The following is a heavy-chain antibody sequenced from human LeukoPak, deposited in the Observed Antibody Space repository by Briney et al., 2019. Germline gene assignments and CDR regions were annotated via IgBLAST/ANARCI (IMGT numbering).Heavy chain of an antibody. CDR1: GYTFSSYH. CDR3: ARVNYDILTGYSYFDY. CDR2: INPSDGSG. J-gene: IGHJ4*02. D-gene: IGHD3-9*01. V-gene: IGHV1-46*01. Sequence: ASLKVSCTASGYTFSSYHVSWVRQAPGQGLEWMGIINPSDGSGHSAQKFQGRLIVTRDTSTSTAYMELRSLRSDDTAVYYCARVNYDILTGYSYFDYWGQGTLVTVSS.